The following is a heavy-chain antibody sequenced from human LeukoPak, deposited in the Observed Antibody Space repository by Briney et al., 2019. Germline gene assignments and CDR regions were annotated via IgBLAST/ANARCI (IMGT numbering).Heavy chain of an antibody. Sequence: SETLSLTCTVSGGSISTSSYYWGWIRQPPGKGLEWIGSIYSSGSTYYNPSLKSRVTISVDTSKNQFSLKLSSVTAADTAVYYCARVIPVAGTGGPDAFDIWGHGTMVTVSS. CDR3: ARVIPVAGTGGPDAFDI. CDR1: GGSISTSSYY. J-gene: IGHJ3*02. D-gene: IGHD6-19*01. V-gene: IGHV4-39*01. CDR2: IYSSGST.